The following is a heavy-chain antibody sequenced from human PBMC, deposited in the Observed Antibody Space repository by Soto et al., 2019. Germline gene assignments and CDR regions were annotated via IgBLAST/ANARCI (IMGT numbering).Heavy chain of an antibody. CDR3: AGGGSIVVATRRLMDV. CDR2: ISSSSSAV. J-gene: IGHJ6*03. Sequence: GGSLRLSCAASGFSFSSYSMNWVRQAPGKGLEWVPYISSSSSAVYYADSVKGRFTISRDNAKNSLFLQMNSLRAEDTAFYYCAGGGSIVVATRRLMDVWGKGTTVTVSS. V-gene: IGHV3-48*01. D-gene: IGHD3-22*01. CDR1: GFSFSSYS.